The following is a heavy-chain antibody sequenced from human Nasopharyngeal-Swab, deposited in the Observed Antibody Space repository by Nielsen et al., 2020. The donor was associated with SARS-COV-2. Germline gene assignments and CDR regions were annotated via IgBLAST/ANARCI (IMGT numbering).Heavy chain of an antibody. V-gene: IGHV1-18*01. Sequence: WVRQAPGQGLQWMGWINAYNGNTNYAQKVQGRVTLTTDTSTSTAYMELRSLRSDDTAVHYCARGEVPTFADYWGQGTLVTVSS. J-gene: IGHJ4*02. CDR2: INAYNGNT. CDR3: ARGEVPTFADY. D-gene: IGHD2-2*01.